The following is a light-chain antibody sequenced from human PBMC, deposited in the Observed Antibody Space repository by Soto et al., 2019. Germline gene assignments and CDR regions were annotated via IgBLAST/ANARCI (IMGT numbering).Light chain of an antibody. CDR1: QNINNY. J-gene: IGKJ1*01. V-gene: IGKV1-39*01. Sequence: DIQMTQSPSSLSASVGDRVTMTCRASQNINNYLNWYQQKPGKAPKLLIYAASSLQSGVPSRFSGSGSGTDFTLTISSLQPEDFATYYCQQSYSTPWTFGQGTKVDIK. CDR3: QQSYSTPWT. CDR2: AAS.